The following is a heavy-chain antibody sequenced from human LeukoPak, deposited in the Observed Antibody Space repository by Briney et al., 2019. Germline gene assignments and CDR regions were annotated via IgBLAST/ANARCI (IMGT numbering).Heavy chain of an antibody. CDR2: INWNGGST. CDR1: GFTFSSYG. D-gene: IGHD6-13*01. Sequence: GGSLRLSCAASGFTFSSYGMSWVRQAPGKGLEWVSGINWNGGSTGYADSVKGRFTISRDNAKNSLYLQMNSLRAEDTALYHCARALYSSSWVNWFDPWGQGTLVTVSS. J-gene: IGHJ5*02. CDR3: ARALYSSSWVNWFDP. V-gene: IGHV3-20*01.